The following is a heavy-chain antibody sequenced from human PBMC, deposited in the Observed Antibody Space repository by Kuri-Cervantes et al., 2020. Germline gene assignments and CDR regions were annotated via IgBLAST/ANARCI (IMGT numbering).Heavy chain of an antibody. J-gene: IGHJ4*02. V-gene: IGHV3-30*04. CDR2: ISYDGRNK. CDR3: AKDVKPGTGTMIVVD. Sequence: GESLKISCAASGFSLNTYAMHWVRQAPGKGLEWVAVISYDGRNKYNSDSVKGRFTISRDKSKNTLSLRMNSLRPDDTAVYYCAKDVKPGTGTMIVVDWGQGTLVTVSS. D-gene: IGHD3-22*01. CDR1: GFSLNTYA.